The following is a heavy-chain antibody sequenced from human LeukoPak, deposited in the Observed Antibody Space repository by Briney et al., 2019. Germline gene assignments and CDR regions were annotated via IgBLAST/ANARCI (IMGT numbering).Heavy chain of an antibody. V-gene: IGHV3-30*02. CDR1: GFTFSSYG. J-gene: IGHJ1*01. D-gene: IGHD6-13*01. CDR2: IWYDGSNK. CDR3: AKDPSGIAAAVFRH. Sequence: PGGSLRLSCAASGFTFSSYGMRWVRQAPGKGLEWVAVIWYDGSNKYYADSVKGRFTISRDNSKNTLYLQMNSLRAEDTAVYYCAKDPSGIAAAVFRHWGQGTLVTVSS.